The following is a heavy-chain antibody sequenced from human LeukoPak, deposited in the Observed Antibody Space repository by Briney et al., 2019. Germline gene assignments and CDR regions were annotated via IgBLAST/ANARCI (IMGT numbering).Heavy chain of an antibody. Sequence: GSLRLSCAASGFTFSSYAMNWVRQAPGKGLEWVSVISASGGSTYYADSVKGRFTISRDNSKNTLYLQMNSLRAEDTAVYYCANIPTRYTSSNDAFDIWGQGTMVTVSS. J-gene: IGHJ3*02. D-gene: IGHD6-13*01. CDR3: ANIPTRYTSSNDAFDI. V-gene: IGHV3-23*01. CDR1: GFTFSSYA. CDR2: ISASGGST.